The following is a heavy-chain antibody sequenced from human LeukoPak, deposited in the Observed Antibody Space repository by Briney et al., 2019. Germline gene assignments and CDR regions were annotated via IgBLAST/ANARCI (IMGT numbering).Heavy chain of an antibody. CDR1: GFTFSGYA. CDR2: ISGSGGST. D-gene: IGHD2-2*01. J-gene: IGHJ6*02. Sequence: GGSLRLSCAASGFTFSGYAMSWVRQAPGKGLEWVSAISGSGGSTYYADSVKGRFTISRDNSKNTLYLQMNSLRAEDTAVYYCAKDENIVVVPAAIWGYSSGWDRXXXGMDVWGQGTTVTVSS. V-gene: IGHV3-23*01. CDR3: AKDENIVVVPAAIWGYSSGWDRXXXGMDV.